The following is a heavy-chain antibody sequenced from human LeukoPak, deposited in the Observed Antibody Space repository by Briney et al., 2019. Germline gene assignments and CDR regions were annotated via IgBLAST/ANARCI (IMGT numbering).Heavy chain of an antibody. V-gene: IGHV3-9*01. D-gene: IGHD6-19*01. CDR3: ARAYKDRSLAGKKEFFQH. Sequence: GGSLRLSCAAPGFTFDNYAMNWVRQVPGKGLEWISLISWNSGTIGYADSVKGRFTISRDNANNFLYLQMNSLRAEDTALYYCARAYKDRSLAGKKEFFQHWGQGTLVTVSS. CDR1: GFTFDNYA. J-gene: IGHJ1*01. CDR2: ISWNSGTI.